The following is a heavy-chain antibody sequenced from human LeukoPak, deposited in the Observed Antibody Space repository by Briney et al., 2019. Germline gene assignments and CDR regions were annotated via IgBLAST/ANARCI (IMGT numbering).Heavy chain of an antibody. D-gene: IGHD2-8*02. J-gene: IGHJ6*02. CDR3: ARSRRFVLIPPTTVWFDPWGQGTLVTVAAGMDV. CDR1: GYTFTDCY. Sequence: ASVKVSCKASGYTFTDCYIHWVRQAPGQGLEWMGWINPKSGGTKHVVNFQGRVTMTRDTSISTAYMELSRLRSDDTAVYYCARSRRFVLIPPTTVWFDPWGQGTLVTVAAGMDVWGQGTTVTVSS. V-gene: IGHV1-2*02. CDR2: INPKSGGT.